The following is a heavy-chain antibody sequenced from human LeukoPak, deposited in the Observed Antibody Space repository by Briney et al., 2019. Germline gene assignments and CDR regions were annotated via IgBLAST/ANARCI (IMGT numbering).Heavy chain of an antibody. Sequence: VGALRLSCAASGFTFSSYWVSWVRQAPGKGVGWVANINQDGSEKYYLDSVKCRFTISRDNTKNSLYLQMKSLRAADTAVYYCARDRVAAGFDYWGQGTLVTVSS. V-gene: IGHV3-7*03. CDR1: GFTFSSYW. D-gene: IGHD6-13*01. CDR2: INQDGSEK. J-gene: IGHJ4*02. CDR3: ARDRVAAGFDY.